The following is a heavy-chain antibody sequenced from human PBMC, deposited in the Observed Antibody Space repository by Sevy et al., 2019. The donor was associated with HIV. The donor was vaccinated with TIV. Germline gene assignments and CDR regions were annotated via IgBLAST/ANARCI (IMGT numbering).Heavy chain of an antibody. CDR1: GGSISNYF. D-gene: IGHD6-13*01. Sequence: SETLSLTCTVSGGSISNYFWSWIRQPPGKGLEWIGHIYYIGSTNYNPSLKSRVTISVDTSKNQYSLKLSSVTAADTAVYYCARESIGAVGDFDYWGQGTLVTVSS. V-gene: IGHV4-59*01. J-gene: IGHJ4*02. CDR3: ARESIGAVGDFDY. CDR2: IYYIGST.